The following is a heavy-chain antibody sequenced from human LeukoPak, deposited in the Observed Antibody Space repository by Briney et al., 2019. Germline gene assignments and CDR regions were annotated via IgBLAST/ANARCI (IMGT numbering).Heavy chain of an antibody. CDR3: ARGRVVVVPAAITPRVLNNWFDP. CDR2: INHSGST. V-gene: IGHV4-34*01. CDR1: GGSFSGYY. Sequence: PSETLSLTCAVYGGSFSGYYWSWIRQPPGKGLEWIGEINHSGSTNYNPSLKSRVTISVDTSKNQFSLKLSSVTAADTAVYYCARGRVVVVPAAITPRVLNNWFDPWGQGTLVTVSS. D-gene: IGHD2-2*02. J-gene: IGHJ5*02.